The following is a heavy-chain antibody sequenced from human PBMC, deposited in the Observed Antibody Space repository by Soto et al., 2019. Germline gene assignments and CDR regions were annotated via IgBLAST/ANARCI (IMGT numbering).Heavy chain of an antibody. CDR1: GGSINSYY. Sequence: PSETLSLTCTVSGGSINSYYWSWIRQPPGKGLEWIGYIYNSGGTNYNPSLKSRVTISADTSKNQFSLKLNSVTAADTAVYYCARANYFDSWGQGTLVTVSS. CDR3: ARANYFDS. J-gene: IGHJ4*02. CDR2: IYNSGGT. V-gene: IGHV4-59*08.